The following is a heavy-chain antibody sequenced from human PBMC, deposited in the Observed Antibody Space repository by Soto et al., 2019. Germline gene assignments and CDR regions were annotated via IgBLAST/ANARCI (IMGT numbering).Heavy chain of an antibody. J-gene: IGHJ3*02. Sequence: SETLSLTCTVSGGSISSGGYYWSWIRQHPGKGLEWIGYIYYSGSTYYNPSLKSRVTISVDTSKNQFSLKLSSVTAADTAVYYCARDSDSSGVSAFDIWGQGTMVTVSS. V-gene: IGHV4-31*03. CDR3: ARDSDSSGVSAFDI. D-gene: IGHD3-22*01. CDR2: IYYSGST. CDR1: GGSISSGGYY.